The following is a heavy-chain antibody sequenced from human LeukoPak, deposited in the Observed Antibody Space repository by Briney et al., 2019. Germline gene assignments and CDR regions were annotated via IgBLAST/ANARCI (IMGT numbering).Heavy chain of an antibody. Sequence: SETLSLTCTVSGVSINIYYWSWIRQPPGKGLECMGYIHYTGSTNYNPSLKSRLSISIDTSKNQFSLKLTSVTAADTAVYYCARETPYGSGSYPFDYWGQGILVTVSS. CDR3: ARETPYGSGSYPFDY. D-gene: IGHD3-10*01. CDR2: IHYTGST. V-gene: IGHV4-59*01. CDR1: GVSINIYY. J-gene: IGHJ4*02.